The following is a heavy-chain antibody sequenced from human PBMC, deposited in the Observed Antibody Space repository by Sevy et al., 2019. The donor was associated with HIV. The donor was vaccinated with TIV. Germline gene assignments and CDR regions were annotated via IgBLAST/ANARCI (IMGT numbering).Heavy chain of an antibody. D-gene: IGHD2-8*01. V-gene: IGHV4-39*01. CDR2: VYYSGKT. CDR3: TRFSNHVVLMVTPGPRWGFDI. J-gene: IGHJ3*02. CDR1: GGSIRSTSHY. Sequence: SETLSLTCTVSGGSIRSTSHYWGWIRQSPGKALEWIGSVYYSGKTNYKWSLRSRVSMSVDTSRNQFSLKLSSVTATDTAVYYCTRFSNHVVLMVTPGPRWGFDIWGQRTTVTVSS.